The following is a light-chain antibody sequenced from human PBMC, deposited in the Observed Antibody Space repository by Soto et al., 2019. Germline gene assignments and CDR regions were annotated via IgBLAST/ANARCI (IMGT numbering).Light chain of an antibody. CDR1: SGSIASNY. CDR2: END. J-gene: IGLJ3*02. V-gene: IGLV6-57*01. CDR3: QSFDGSKMV. Sequence: NFMLTQPHSVSESPGKTVTISCTRSSGSIASNYVQWYQQRPGTSPSSAIYENDQRPSGVPDRFSGSIDSSTNSASLTISGLKTEDEADYCCQSFDGSKMVFGGGTKLTVL.